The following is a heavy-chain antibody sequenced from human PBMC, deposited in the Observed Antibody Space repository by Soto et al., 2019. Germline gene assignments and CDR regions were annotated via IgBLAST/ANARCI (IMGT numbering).Heavy chain of an antibody. Sequence: QMQLVQSGPEVKKPGTSVKVSCKASGFTFTSSAVQWVRQARGQRLEWIGWIVVGSGNTNYAQKFQERVTITRDMSTSTAYMELSSLRSEDTAVYYCVAVSPLVDYYYYGMDVWGQGTTVTVSS. CDR3: VAVSPLVDYYYYGMDV. V-gene: IGHV1-58*01. J-gene: IGHJ6*02. CDR1: GFTFTSSA. D-gene: IGHD2-15*01. CDR2: IVVGSGNT.